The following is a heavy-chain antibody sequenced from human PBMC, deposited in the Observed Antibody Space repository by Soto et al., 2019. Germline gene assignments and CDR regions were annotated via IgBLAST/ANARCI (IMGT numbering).Heavy chain of an antibody. CDR3: ARGSWGGSYYYFDY. CDR2: INHSGST. V-gene: IGHV4-34*01. Sequence: SETLSLTCAVYGGSFSGYYWSWIRQPPGKGLEWIGEINHSGSTNYNPSLKSRVTISVDTSKNQFSLKLSSVTAADTAVYYCARGSWGGSYYYFDYWGPGTLVTVSS. J-gene: IGHJ4*02. D-gene: IGHD1-26*01. CDR1: GGSFSGYY.